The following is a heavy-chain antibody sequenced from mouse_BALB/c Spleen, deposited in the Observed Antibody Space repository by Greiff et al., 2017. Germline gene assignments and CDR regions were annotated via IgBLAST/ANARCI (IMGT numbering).Heavy chain of an antibody. J-gene: IGHJ2*01. CDR1: GFNIKDYY. CDR2: IDPEKGDT. D-gene: IGHD2-14*01. V-gene: IGHV14-4*02. CDR3: NAWQVRRYFDY. Sequence: EVKLQESGAELVRSGASVKLSCTASGFNIKDYYMHWVKQRPEQGLEWIGWIDPEKGDTEYAPKFQGKATMTADTSSNTAYLQLSSLTSEDTAVYYCNAWQVRRYFDYWGQGTTLTVSS.